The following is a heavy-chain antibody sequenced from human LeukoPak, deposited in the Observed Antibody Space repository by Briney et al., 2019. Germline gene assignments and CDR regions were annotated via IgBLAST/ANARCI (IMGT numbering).Heavy chain of an antibody. Sequence: HGESLKISCKGSGYSFTSYWISWVRQMPGKGLEWVGRIDPSDSYTNHSPSFQGHVTISADKSISTAYLQWSSLKASDTAMYYCARPSSGWYVLDYWGQGTLVTVSS. CDR2: IDPSDSYT. CDR3: ARPSSGWYVLDY. J-gene: IGHJ4*02. D-gene: IGHD6-19*01. V-gene: IGHV5-10-1*01. CDR1: GYSFTSYW.